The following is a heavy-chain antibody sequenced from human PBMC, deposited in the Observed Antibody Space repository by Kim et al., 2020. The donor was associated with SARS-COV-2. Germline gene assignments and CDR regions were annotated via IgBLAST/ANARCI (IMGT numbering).Heavy chain of an antibody. D-gene: IGHD3-22*01. J-gene: IGHJ4*02. CDR3: ARDHGKYYYDSSGYYWGY. Sequence: ASVKVSCKASGYTFTSYGISWVRQAPGQGLEWMGWISAYNGNTNYAQKLQGRVTMTTDTSTSTAYMELRSLRSDDTAVYYCARDHGKYYYDSSGYYWGYWGQGTLVTVSS. CDR1: GYTFTSYG. V-gene: IGHV1-18*01. CDR2: ISAYNGNT.